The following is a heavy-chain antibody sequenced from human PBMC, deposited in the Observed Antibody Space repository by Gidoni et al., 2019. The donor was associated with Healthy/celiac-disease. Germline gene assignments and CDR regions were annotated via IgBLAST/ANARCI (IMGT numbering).Heavy chain of an antibody. D-gene: IGHD4-17*01. CDR2: ISYDGSNK. CDR1: GFTFSSYA. CDR3: ARTTVVRLQYFDL. Sequence: QVQLVESGGGVVQPGRSLRLSCAASGFTFSSYAMHWVRQAPGKGLEWVAVISYDGSNKYYADSVKGRFTISRDNSKNTLYLQMNSLRAEDTAVYYCARTTVVRLQYFDLWGRGTLVTVSS. J-gene: IGHJ2*01. V-gene: IGHV3-30*01.